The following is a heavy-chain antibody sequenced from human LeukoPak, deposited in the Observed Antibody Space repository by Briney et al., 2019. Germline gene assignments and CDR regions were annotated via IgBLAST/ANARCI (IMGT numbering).Heavy chain of an antibody. D-gene: IGHD4-17*01. Sequence: GGSLRLSCSASGFTFSSFWMSWVRQAPGKGLEWVANINQDGSEKYYVDSVKGRFTISRDNGKNSLYLQVNSLRAEDTAVYYCAREDPTRWGQGTLVTVSS. CDR2: INQDGSEK. CDR1: GFTFSSFW. V-gene: IGHV3-7*01. CDR3: AREDPTR. J-gene: IGHJ4*02.